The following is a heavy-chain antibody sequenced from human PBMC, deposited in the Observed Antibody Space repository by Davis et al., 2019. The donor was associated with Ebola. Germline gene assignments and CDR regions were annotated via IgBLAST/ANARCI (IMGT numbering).Heavy chain of an antibody. D-gene: IGHD4-23*01. Sequence: ASVKVSCKASGYTFNIYGISWVRQAPGQGLEWMGWISAYNGNINYVQKLQGRVTMTTDTSTSTAYMELRSLRSDDTAVYYCFYGGSSHFDYWGQGTLVTVSS. V-gene: IGHV1-18*01. CDR2: ISAYNGNI. CDR1: GYTFNIYG. J-gene: IGHJ4*02. CDR3: FYGGSSHFDY.